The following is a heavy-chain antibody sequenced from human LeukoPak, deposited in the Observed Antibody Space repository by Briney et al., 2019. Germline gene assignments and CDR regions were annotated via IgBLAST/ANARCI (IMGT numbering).Heavy chain of an antibody. Sequence: GGSLRLSCAASGFTFSRYEMNWVRQAPGKGLEWISYISGSGDTIYYADSVKGRFTISRDNAKNSLYLQMNSLRAEDTAAYHCARAPLVLQYRWWFDPWGQGTLVIVSS. CDR1: GFTFSRYE. CDR3: ARAPLVLQYRWWFDP. J-gene: IGHJ5*02. D-gene: IGHD5-24*01. V-gene: IGHV3-48*03. CDR2: ISGSGDTI.